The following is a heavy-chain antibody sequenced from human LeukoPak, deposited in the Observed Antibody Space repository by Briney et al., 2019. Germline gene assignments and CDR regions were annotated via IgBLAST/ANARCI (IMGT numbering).Heavy chain of an antibody. CDR3: AKGLKYYYDSSPSPGMY. CDR2: INWNGGST. Sequence: GGSLRLSCAASGFTFDDYGMSWVRQAPGKGLEWVSGINWNGGSTGYADSVKGRFTISRDNSKNTLYLQMNSLRAEDTAVYYCAKGLKYYYDSSPSPGMYWGQGTLVTVSS. J-gene: IGHJ4*02. V-gene: IGHV3-20*04. CDR1: GFTFDDYG. D-gene: IGHD3-22*01.